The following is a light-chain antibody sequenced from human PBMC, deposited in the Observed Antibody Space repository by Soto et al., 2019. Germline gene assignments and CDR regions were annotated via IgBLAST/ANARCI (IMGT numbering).Light chain of an antibody. J-gene: IGKJ4*01. CDR2: LGS. V-gene: IGKV2-28*01. CDR3: MQALQTPLT. Sequence: DTVMTQSPLSLPVTPGEPASISCRSSQSLLHNNGYNYLDWYLQKPGQSPQLLIYLGSNRASGVPDRFSGSGSGTDFTLKISRVEAEDVGVYYCMQALQTPLTFGGGTKVDIK. CDR1: QSLLHNNGYNY.